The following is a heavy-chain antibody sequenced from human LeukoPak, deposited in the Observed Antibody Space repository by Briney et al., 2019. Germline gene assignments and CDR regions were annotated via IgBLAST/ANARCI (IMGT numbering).Heavy chain of an antibody. D-gene: IGHD2-2*01. CDR2: ISAYNGNT. Sequence: ASVKVSCKASGYTFTTYGISWVRQAPGQGLEWMGWISAYNGNTNYAQKLQGRVTLTTDTSTSTAYMELRSLRSDDTAIYYCAGACSSTTCSGPFDPWGQGTLVTVSS. V-gene: IGHV1-18*01. CDR1: GYTFTTYG. CDR3: AGACSSTTCSGPFDP. J-gene: IGHJ5*02.